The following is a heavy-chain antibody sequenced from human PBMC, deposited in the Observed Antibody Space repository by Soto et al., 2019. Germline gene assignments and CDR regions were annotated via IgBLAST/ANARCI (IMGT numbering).Heavy chain of an antibody. D-gene: IGHD6-13*01. J-gene: IGHJ6*02. V-gene: IGHV1-18*01. Sequence: QVHLVQSGVEVKKPGASVKVSCTAHGYNLREYGVSWLRQVPGQGFEWMGWISGDNVNRRSSQRFQGRLTMTTDTSTNTASIELWSLRSDDTAVYFCGREGQQLAQEQYFQFNGVDVWGQGTSVTVSS. CDR2: ISGDNVNR. CDR3: GREGQQLAQEQYFQFNGVDV. CDR1: GYNLREYG.